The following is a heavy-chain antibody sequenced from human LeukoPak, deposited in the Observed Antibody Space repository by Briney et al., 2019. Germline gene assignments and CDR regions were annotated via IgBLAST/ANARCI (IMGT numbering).Heavy chain of an antibody. CDR3: AKGHYYDTSGRGYYYYMDV. CDR1: GFTFSNYG. D-gene: IGHD3-22*01. J-gene: IGHJ6*03. Sequence: PGGSLRLSCAASGFTFSNYGMHWVRQAPGKGLEWVAFIQLDGSNKYYADSVKGRFTISRDNSKDTLYLQMNSLRAEDTAVYYCAKGHYYDTSGRGYYYYMDVWGKGTTVTVSS. CDR2: IQLDGSNK. V-gene: IGHV3-30*02.